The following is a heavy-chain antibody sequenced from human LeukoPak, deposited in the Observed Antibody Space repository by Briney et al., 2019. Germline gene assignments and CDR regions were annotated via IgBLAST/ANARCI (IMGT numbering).Heavy chain of an antibody. D-gene: IGHD4-23*01. CDR3: ARARWELVSYYFMDV. V-gene: IGHV3-21*01. CDR1: GFTFSSYS. Sequence: GGSLRLSCAASGFTFSSYSMNWVRQAPGKGLEWVSSISSSSSYIYYADSVKGRFTISRDNARNSLFLQMNSLRAEDTAVYYCARARWELVSYYFMDVWGKGTTVTVSS. J-gene: IGHJ6*03. CDR2: ISSSSSYI.